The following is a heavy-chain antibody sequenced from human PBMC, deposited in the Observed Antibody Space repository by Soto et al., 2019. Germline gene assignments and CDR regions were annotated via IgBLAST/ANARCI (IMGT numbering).Heavy chain of an antibody. J-gene: IGHJ4*02. V-gene: IGHV3-23*01. CDR3: AKFPRAVYGGNPCYFDY. CDR1: EFIFSSYA. D-gene: IGHD4-17*01. CDR2: ISTSGGST. Sequence: EVQLLESGGGLVQPGGSLRLSCAASEFIFSSYAMSWVRQAPGKGLEWVSVISTSGGSTYYADSVKGRFTISRDNSKNTLYLQMNSLRAEDTAVYYCAKFPRAVYGGNPCYFDYWGQGTLVTVSS.